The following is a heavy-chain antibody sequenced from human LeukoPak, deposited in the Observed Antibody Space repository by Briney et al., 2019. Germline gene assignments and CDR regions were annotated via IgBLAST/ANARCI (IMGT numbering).Heavy chain of an antibody. CDR1: GGSISSSSYS. CDR3: AGVRGVIN. D-gene: IGHD3-10*01. V-gene: IGHV4-39*01. Sequence: SETLSLTCTVSGGSISSSSYSWGWIRQPPGKGLEWIGSIYYSGSTYYNPSLKSRVTISVDTSKNQFSLKLSSVTAADTAVYYCAGVRGVINWGQGTLVTVSS. J-gene: IGHJ4*02. CDR2: IYYSGST.